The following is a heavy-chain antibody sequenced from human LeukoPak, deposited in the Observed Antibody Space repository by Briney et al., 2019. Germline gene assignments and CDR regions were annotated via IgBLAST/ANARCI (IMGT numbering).Heavy chain of an antibody. J-gene: IGHJ4*02. CDR3: ARQIASAGTAGFDF. D-gene: IGHD6-13*01. Sequence: PSETLSLTCTVSGGSISSYYWSWIRQPAGKGLEWIGRIYSTGSTNYNPSPKSRVTMSVDTSKNQFSLRLRSVTAADTAVYYCARQIASAGTAGFDFWGQGALVTVSS. V-gene: IGHV4-4*07. CDR2: IYSTGST. CDR1: GGSISSYY.